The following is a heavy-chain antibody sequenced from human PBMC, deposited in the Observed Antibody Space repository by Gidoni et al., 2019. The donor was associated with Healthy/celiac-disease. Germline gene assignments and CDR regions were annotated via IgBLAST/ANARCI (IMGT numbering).Heavy chain of an antibody. CDR2: ISGSGGST. D-gene: IGHD6-13*01. J-gene: IGHJ3*02. CDR3: AKDRPNSSSWYEGAFDI. Sequence: EVQLLESGGGLVQPGGSLRLSCAASGFTFSSYAMSWVRQAPGKGLEWVSAISGSGGSTYYADSVKGRFTISRDNSKNTLYLQMNSLRAEDTAVYYCAKDRPNSSSWYEGAFDIWGQGTMVTVSS. V-gene: IGHV3-23*01. CDR1: GFTFSSYA.